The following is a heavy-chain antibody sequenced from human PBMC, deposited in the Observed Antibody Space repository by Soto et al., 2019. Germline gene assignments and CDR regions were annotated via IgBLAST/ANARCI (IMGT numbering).Heavy chain of an antibody. J-gene: IGHJ5*02. D-gene: IGHD3-9*01. CDR1: GFSFSKYK. V-gene: IGHV3-21*01. CDR2: ITGDSSHT. CDR3: SRDFIYDILTEGFDP. Sequence: GGSLRLSCAASGFSFSKYKMNWVRQAPGKGLEWVSSITGDSSHTYYADSVKGRFTISRDNANNSLYLEMNSLGAEDTAMYYCSRDFIYDILTEGFDPWGQGTLVTVSS.